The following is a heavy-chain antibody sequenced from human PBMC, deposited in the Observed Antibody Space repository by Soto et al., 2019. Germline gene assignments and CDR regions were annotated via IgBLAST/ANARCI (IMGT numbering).Heavy chain of an antibody. V-gene: IGHV1-69*01. Sequence: QVQLVQSGAEVKKPGSSVKVSCKASGGTFSSYAISWVRQAPGQGLEWMGGIIPIFGTANYAQKFQGRVTITANESTSTAYMELSSLRSEDTAVSSCARDQGFTAAGTNRFDYWGQGTLVTVSS. J-gene: IGHJ4*02. CDR1: GGTFSSYA. CDR3: ARDQGFTAAGTNRFDY. CDR2: IIPIFGTA. D-gene: IGHD6-13*01.